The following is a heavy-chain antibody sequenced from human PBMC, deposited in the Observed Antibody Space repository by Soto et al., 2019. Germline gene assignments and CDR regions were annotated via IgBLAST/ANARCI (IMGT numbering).Heavy chain of an antibody. J-gene: IGHJ5*02. CDR1: CGSISSCGYY. CDR3: ARVRAAAGWWFDP. Sequence: PSETLSLTCTVSCGSISSCGYYWSWIRQHPGKGLEWIGYIYYSGSTYYNPSLKSRVTISVDTSKNQFSLKLSSVTAADTAVYYCARVRAAAGWWFDPWGQGTLVTVSS. V-gene: IGHV4-31*03. CDR2: IYYSGST. D-gene: IGHD6-13*01.